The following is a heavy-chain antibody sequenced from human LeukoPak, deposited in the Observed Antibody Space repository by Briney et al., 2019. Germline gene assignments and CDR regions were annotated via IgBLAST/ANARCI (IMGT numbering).Heavy chain of an antibody. CDR3: ATQRHPSDHLFDY. D-gene: IGHD1-1*01. Sequence: GGSLRLSCAASGFTFSSYSMNWVRQAPGKGLEWVSSISSSSSYIYYADSVKGRFTISRDNAKNSLYLQMNGLRAEDTAVYYCATQRHPSDHLFDYWGQGTLVTVSS. V-gene: IGHV3-21*01. CDR2: ISSSSSYI. J-gene: IGHJ4*02. CDR1: GFTFSSYS.